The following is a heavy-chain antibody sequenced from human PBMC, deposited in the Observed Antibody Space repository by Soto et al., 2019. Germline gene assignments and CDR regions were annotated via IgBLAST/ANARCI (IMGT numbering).Heavy chain of an antibody. V-gene: IGHV3-23*01. D-gene: IGHD2-8*02. Sequence: GGSMRLSCEASGFIFSSYAMNWVRQASGTGLQWVSSITGSNDYTSYIASVKGRFTISRDNSKSTLYLQMNSLRAEDTAVYFCAKEQTTGAHYALHYWSQGTLVTVSS. J-gene: IGHJ4*02. CDR1: GFIFSSYA. CDR2: ITGSNDYT. CDR3: AKEQTTGAHYALHY.